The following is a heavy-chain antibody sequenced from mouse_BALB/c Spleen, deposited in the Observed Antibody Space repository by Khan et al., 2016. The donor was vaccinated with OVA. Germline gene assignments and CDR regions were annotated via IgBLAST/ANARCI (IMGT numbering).Heavy chain of an antibody. J-gene: IGHJ2*01. V-gene: IGHV3-2*02. D-gene: IGHD1-1*01. Sequence: EVQLQESGPGLVKPSQSLSLTCTVTGYSITSGYAWNWIRQFPGNKLEWMGYISYSGGTSYNPSFKSRISITRDTSKNQFFLQLNSVTTEDKATYYCARGNYYGYYFDYWGQGTPRTVSS. CDR2: ISYSGGT. CDR3: ARGNYYGYYFDY. CDR1: GYSITSGYA.